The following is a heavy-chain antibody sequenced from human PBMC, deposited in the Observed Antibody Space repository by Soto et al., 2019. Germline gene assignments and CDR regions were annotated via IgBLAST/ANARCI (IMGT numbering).Heavy chain of an antibody. CDR1: GFPFSTFE. CDR2: ISGGGGT. V-gene: IGHV3-48*03. J-gene: IGHJ4*02. D-gene: IGHD3-16*01. CDR3: VGGGLSYFDH. Sequence: VQVVESGGGSVQPGGSLRLSCAASGFPFSTFEMNWVRQAPGKGLEWLSYISGGGGTYYADSVKGRFTISRDNAKNSLYLQMTSLRVEDTAVYFCVGGGLSYFDHWGQGALVTVSS.